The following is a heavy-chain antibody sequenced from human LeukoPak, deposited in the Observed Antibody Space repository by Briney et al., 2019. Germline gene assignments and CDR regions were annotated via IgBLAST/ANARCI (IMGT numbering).Heavy chain of an antibody. D-gene: IGHD2-2*01. Sequence: SETLSLTCTVSGYSISSGYYWGWIRQPPGKGLEWIGSIYHSETTYYNPSLKSRVTISVDTSKNQFSLKLSSVTAADAALYYCARIPGRVGYFDYWGQGTLVTVSS. V-gene: IGHV4-38-2*02. CDR3: ARIPGRVGYFDY. CDR1: GYSISSGYY. J-gene: IGHJ4*02. CDR2: IYHSETT.